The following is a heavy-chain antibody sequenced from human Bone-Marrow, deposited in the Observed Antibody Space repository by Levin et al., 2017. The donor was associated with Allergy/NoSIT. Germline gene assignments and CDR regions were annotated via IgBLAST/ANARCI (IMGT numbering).Heavy chain of an antibody. V-gene: IGHV1-46*01. Sequence: ASVKVSCKASGYTFTSYYMHWVRQAPGQGLEWMGIINPSGGSTSYAQKFQGRVTMTRDTSTSTVYMELSSLRSEDTAVYYCARERVATINDCYYDYGMDVWGQGTTVTVSS. D-gene: IGHD5-12*01. CDR2: INPSGGST. J-gene: IGHJ6*02. CDR3: ARERVATINDCYYDYGMDV. CDR1: GYTFTSYY.